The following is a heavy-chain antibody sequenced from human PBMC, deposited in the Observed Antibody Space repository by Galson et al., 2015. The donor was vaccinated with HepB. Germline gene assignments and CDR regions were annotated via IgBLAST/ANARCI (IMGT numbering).Heavy chain of an antibody. CDR1: GFTFSSYR. V-gene: IGHV3-7*03. CDR2: IKQDGSEK. J-gene: IGHJ4*02. Sequence: SLRLSCAASGFTFSSYRMSWVRQAPGKGLEWVANIKQDGSEKYYVDSVKGRFTISRDNAKNSLYLQMNSLRAEDTAVYYCASTWWYLCSGCSCYGYLGQGALVSVSS. D-gene: IGHD2-15*01. CDR3: ASTWWYLCSGCSCYGY.